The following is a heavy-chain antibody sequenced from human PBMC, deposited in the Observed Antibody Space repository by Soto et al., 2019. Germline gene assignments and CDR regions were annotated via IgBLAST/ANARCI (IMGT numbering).Heavy chain of an antibody. Sequence: SETLSLTCAVYGGSFSGYYWSWIRQPPGKGLEWIGEINHSGSTNYNPSLKSRVTISVDTSKNQFSLKLSSVTAADTAVYYCARVLTICTNGVCYITRGPPNYYYYYMDVWGKGTTVTVSS. CDR3: ARVLTICTNGVCYITRGPPNYYYYYMDV. CDR1: GGSFSGYY. D-gene: IGHD2-8*01. J-gene: IGHJ6*03. CDR2: INHSGST. V-gene: IGHV4-34*01.